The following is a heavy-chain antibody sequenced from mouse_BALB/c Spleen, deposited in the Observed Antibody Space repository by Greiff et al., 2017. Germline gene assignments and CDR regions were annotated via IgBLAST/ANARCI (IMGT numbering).Heavy chain of an antibody. CDR3: ATDDNDRKGLDY. V-gene: IGHV14-3*02. D-gene: IGHD2-4*01. CDR1: GFTFKDSY. Sequence: VHVKQSGAELVQPGASVKFSCTASGFTFKDSYMHWVQQSPEQGLEWIGRIDPANGNTNYAPKFQGQSTIAADTTTNTAYLQLSSLTSEDTAVYYCATDDNDRKGLDYWGEGTEVTVAA. J-gene: IGHJ3*01. CDR2: IDPANGNT.